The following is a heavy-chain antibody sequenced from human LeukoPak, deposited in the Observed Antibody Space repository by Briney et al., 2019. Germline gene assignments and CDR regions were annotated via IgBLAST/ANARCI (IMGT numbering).Heavy chain of an antibody. CDR2: MRRDGNEI. CDR1: GFTFSTYW. CDR3: ARGSTYYDSSGQVPFDY. V-gene: IGHV3-7*01. D-gene: IGHD3-22*01. J-gene: IGHJ4*02. Sequence: PGGSLRLSCSASGFTFSTYWMSWVRQAPGKGLEWVANMRRDGNEIYYLDSVRGRFTISRDNAKNSLYLQMNSLRAEDTAVYYCARGSTYYDSSGQVPFDYWGQGTLVTVSS.